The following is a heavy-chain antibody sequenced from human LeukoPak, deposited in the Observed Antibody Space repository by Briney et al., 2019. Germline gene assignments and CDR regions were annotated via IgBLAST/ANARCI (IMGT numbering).Heavy chain of an antibody. CDR1: GYTFTSYD. CDR2: MNPNSGNT. CDR3: ARGRKPKTGTWAFDY. D-gene: IGHD1-1*01. V-gene: IGHV1-8*01. Sequence: ASVKVSCKASGYTFTSYDINWVRQPTGQGLEWMGWMNPNSGNTGYAQKFQGRVTMTRNTSISTAYMELSSLRSEDTAVYYCARGRKPKTGTWAFDYWGQGTLVTVSS. J-gene: IGHJ4*02.